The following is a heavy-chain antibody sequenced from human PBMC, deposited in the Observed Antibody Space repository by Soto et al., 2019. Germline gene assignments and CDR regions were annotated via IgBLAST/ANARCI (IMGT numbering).Heavy chain of an antibody. CDR2: IYHSGST. CDR1: GGSISSSNW. CDR3: ARASGSYYTDAFDI. Sequence: SETLSLTCAVSGGSISSSNWWSWVRQPPGKGLEWIGEIYHSGSTNYNPSLKSRVTISVDTSKNQFSLKLSSVTAADTAVYYCARASGSYYTDAFDIWGQGTMVT. D-gene: IGHD1-26*01. J-gene: IGHJ3*02. V-gene: IGHV4-4*02.